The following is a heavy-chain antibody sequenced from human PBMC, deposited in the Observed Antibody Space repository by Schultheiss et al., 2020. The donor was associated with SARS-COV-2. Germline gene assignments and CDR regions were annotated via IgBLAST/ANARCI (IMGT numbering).Heavy chain of an antibody. D-gene: IGHD5-18*01. CDR3: AKVEGYSYGKNDY. V-gene: IGHV3-23*01. J-gene: IGHJ4*02. CDR1: GFTFSSYA. CDR2: ISGSGGST. Sequence: GGSLRLSCAASGFTFSSYAMSWVRQAPGKGLEWVSAISGSGGSTYYADSVKGRFTISRDNPKNTLFLEMTSLRTDDTAVYYCAKVEGYSYGKNDYWGQGTLVTVSS.